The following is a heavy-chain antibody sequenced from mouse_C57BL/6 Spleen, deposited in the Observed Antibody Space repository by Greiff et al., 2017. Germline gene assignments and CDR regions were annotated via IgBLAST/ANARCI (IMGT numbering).Heavy chain of an antibody. V-gene: IGHV1-20*01. Sequence: EVQLQESGPELVKPGDSVKISCKASGYSFTGYFMNWVMQSHGKSLEWIGLINPYNGDTFYNQKFKGKATLTVDKSSSTAHMELRSLTSEDSAVYDCAREDYSNSRAMDYWGQGTSVTVSS. CDR2: INPYNGDT. D-gene: IGHD2-5*01. CDR3: AREDYSNSRAMDY. J-gene: IGHJ4*01. CDR1: GYSFTGYF.